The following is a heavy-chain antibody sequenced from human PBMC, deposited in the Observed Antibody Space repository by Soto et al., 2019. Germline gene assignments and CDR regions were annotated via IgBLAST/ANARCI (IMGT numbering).Heavy chain of an antibody. CDR2: ISGSGGST. CDR1: GFTFSSYA. D-gene: IGHD3-22*01. CDR3: GGALYYYDSSGYYLGYYYYGMDV. V-gene: IGHV3-23*01. J-gene: IGHJ6*02. Sequence: GSLRLSCAASGFTFSSYAMSWVRQAPGKGLEWVSAISGSGGSTYYADSVKGRFTISRDNSKSTLYLQMNSLRAEDTAVYYCGGALYYYDSSGYYLGYYYYGMDVWGQGTTVTVSS.